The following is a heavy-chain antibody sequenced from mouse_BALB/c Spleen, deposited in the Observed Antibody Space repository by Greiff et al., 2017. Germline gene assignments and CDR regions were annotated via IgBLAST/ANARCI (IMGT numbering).Heavy chain of an antibody. CDR1: GYTFTSYW. CDR2: IYPGDGDT. V-gene: IGHV1-87*01. Sequence: VQGVESGAELARPGASVKLSCKASGYTFTSYWMQWVKQRPGQGLEWIGAIYPGDGDTRYTQKFKGKATLTADKSSSTAYMQLSSLASEDSAVYYCARREDYGRFAYWGQGTLVTVSA. D-gene: IGHD2-4*01. CDR3: ARREDYGRFAY. J-gene: IGHJ3*01.